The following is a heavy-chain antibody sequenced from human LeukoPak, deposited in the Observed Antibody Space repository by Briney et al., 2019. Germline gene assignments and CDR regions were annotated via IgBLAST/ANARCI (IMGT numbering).Heavy chain of an antibody. CDR2: ISYDGSNK. CDR1: GFTFSSYG. V-gene: IGHV3-30*03. J-gene: IGHJ5*02. D-gene: IGHD6-19*01. CDR3: ARHGGIAVASNWFDP. Sequence: PGGSLRLSCAASGFTFSSYGMHWVRQAPGKGLEWVAVISYDGSNKYYADSVKGRFTISRDNSKNSLYLQMNSLRAEDTAFYYCARHGGIAVASNWFDPWGQGTLVTVSS.